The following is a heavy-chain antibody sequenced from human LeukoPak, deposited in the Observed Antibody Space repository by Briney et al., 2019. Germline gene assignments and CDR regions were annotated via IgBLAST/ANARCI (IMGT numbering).Heavy chain of an antibody. J-gene: IGHJ1*01. Sequence: ASVKVSCKASGYTFTSYAMHWVRQAPGQRLEWMGWINPNSGGTNYAQKFQGRVTMTRDTSISTAYMELSRLRSDDTAVYYCASGDSSGYPLSFQHWGQGTLVTVSS. CDR3: ASGDSSGYPLSFQH. CDR1: GYTFTSYA. CDR2: INPNSGGT. D-gene: IGHD3-22*01. V-gene: IGHV1-2*02.